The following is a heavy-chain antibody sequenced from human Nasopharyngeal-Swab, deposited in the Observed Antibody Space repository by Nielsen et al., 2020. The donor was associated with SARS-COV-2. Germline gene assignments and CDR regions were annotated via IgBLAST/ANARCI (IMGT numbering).Heavy chain of an antibody. Sequence: GESLKISCSASGFTFSGYWMHWVRQLPGKGLVWVSRISTDGSGTNYADSVKGRFTVSRDNAKNTLYLQMNSLRAEDTAVYYCARREGFCSGGTCYLDYWGQGTLVTVSS. CDR2: ISTDGSGT. CDR1: GFTFSGYW. V-gene: IGHV3-74*01. D-gene: IGHD2-15*01. J-gene: IGHJ4*02. CDR3: ARREGFCSGGTCYLDY.